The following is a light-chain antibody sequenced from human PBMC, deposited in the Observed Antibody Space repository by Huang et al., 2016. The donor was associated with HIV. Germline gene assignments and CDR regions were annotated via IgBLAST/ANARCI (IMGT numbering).Light chain of an antibody. V-gene: IGKV2-29*02. CDR2: DVS. CDR3: MQSTHLRT. Sequence: IVMTRTPLSLSVTPGQPATISCKSNQSLLHSDGKTYLYWYLQRPGQSPQLLIYDVSSRFSGVPDRFRGSGSGTDFTLKISRVEAGDVGIYYCMQSTHLRTFGQGTKLEIK. J-gene: IGKJ2*02. CDR1: QSLLHSDGKTY.